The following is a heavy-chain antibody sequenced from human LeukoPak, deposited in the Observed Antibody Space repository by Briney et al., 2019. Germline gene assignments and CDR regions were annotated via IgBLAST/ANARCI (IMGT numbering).Heavy chain of an antibody. Sequence: PSETLSLTCTVSGGSISSYYWSWIRQPAGKGLEWIGRFHTSGNSNYNPSLKSRVTISVDTSKNQFSLKLSSVTAADTAVYYCASGSYYTGGAFDIWGQGTMVTVSS. CDR2: FHTSGNS. CDR3: ASGSYYTGGAFDI. D-gene: IGHD1-26*01. CDR1: GGSISSYY. J-gene: IGHJ3*02. V-gene: IGHV4-4*07.